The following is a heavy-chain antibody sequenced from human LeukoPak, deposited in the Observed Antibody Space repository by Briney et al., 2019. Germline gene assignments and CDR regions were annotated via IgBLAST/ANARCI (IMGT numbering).Heavy chain of an antibody. D-gene: IGHD6-19*01. CDR2: TSYDGSNK. Sequence: GGSLRLSCAASGFTFSSYGMHWVRQAPGKGLEWVTVTSYDGSNKYYADSVKGRFTISRDNSKNTLYLQMNSLRAEDTAVYYCAKDRTERPQWLSEFDPWGQGTLVTVSS. J-gene: IGHJ5*02. CDR1: GFTFSSYG. V-gene: IGHV3-30*18. CDR3: AKDRTERPQWLSEFDP.